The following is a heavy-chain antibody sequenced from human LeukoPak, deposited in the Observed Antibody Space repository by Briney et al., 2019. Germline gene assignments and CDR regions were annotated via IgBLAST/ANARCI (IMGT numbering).Heavy chain of an antibody. Sequence: SETLSLTCTVSGGSISSSTYYWGWIRQPPGKGLEWIGNIYYSGSTYYNPSLKSRVTISVDTSKNQFSLKLSSVTAADTAVYYCARGPDSSSWTPYYYYYMDVWGKGTTVTVSS. D-gene: IGHD6-13*01. CDR3: ARGPDSSSWTPYYYYYMDV. CDR2: IYYSGST. V-gene: IGHV4-39*01. J-gene: IGHJ6*03. CDR1: GGSISSSTYY.